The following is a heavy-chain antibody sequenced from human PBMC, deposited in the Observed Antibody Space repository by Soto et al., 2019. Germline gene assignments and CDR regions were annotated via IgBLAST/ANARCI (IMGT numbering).Heavy chain of an antibody. Sequence: QVQLVQSGAEVKKPGASVKVSCKASGYTFTSYYMHWVRQAPGQGLEWMGIINPSGGSTSYAQKFQGRVTMTRDTSTSKVYMELSSLRSEDTAVYYCARDLLGIFGGSGMDVWGQGTTVTVSS. J-gene: IGHJ6*02. CDR3: ARDLLGIFGGSGMDV. D-gene: IGHD3-3*01. CDR2: INPSGGST. V-gene: IGHV1-46*01. CDR1: GYTFTSYY.